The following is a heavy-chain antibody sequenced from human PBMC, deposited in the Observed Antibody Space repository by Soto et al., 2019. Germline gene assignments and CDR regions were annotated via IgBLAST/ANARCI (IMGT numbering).Heavy chain of an antibody. CDR1: GFMFCAYW. CDR2: IHGDGGKI. J-gene: IGHJ4*02. CDR3: ARDFYGGYTYGPGDY. Sequence: EVQLVESGGGLVQPGGSLRLSCAASGFMFCAYWMSWVRQAPGKGLEWVANIHGDGGKIYYVDSVKGRFTISRDNAKRSLYLQMNSLRAEDTAVYYCARDFYGGYTYGPGDYWGQGALVAVSS. V-gene: IGHV3-7*01. D-gene: IGHD5-18*01.